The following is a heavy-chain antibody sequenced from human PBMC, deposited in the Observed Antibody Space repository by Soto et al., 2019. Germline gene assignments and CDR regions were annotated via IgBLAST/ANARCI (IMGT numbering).Heavy chain of an antibody. CDR3: ARQNPYSTGSYYFDY. J-gene: IGHJ4*02. V-gene: IGHV4-31*03. CDR1: SGSLSSGGYY. CDR2: IYYNGSP. D-gene: IGHD6-19*01. Sequence: QVQLQESGPGLVKPSQTLCLTCTVSSGSLSSGGYYWSWIRQHPGKGLEWIGYIYYNGSPYYNPSLKSRVTISVDKSQDQFSLRLTSVTAADTAIYYCARQNPYSTGSYYFDYWGQGTLVTISA.